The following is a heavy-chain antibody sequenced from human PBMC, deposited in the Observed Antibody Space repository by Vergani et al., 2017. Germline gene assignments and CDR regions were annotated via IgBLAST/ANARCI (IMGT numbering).Heavy chain of an antibody. J-gene: IGHJ6*03. D-gene: IGHD1-26*01. Sequence: QVQLQESGPGLVKSSETLSLTCSVSFDSIRNLYCNWIRQPPGKGLEWIGSIHYSENTNYNPSLTTRVTISVDTSKNQFSLTLTSVTAADTAVYYCAKVSGLVGATNYMDVWGKGTTVTVSS. CDR2: IHYSENT. CDR1: FDSIRNLY. CDR3: AKVSGLVGATNYMDV. V-gene: IGHV4-59*11.